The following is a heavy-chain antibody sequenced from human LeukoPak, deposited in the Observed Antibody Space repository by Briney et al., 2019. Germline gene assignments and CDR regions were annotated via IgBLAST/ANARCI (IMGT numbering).Heavy chain of an antibody. CDR3: AKDSYYDDSVYYSLHFDY. Sequence: SGGSLRLSCAASGFTVSSNYMSWVRQAPGKGLEWVSVIYSGGSTYYADSVKGRFTISRDNSKNTLYLQMNSLRAEDTAVYYCAKDSYYDDSVYYSLHFDYWGQGTLVTVSS. D-gene: IGHD3-22*01. J-gene: IGHJ4*02. V-gene: IGHV3-53*01. CDR2: IYSGGST. CDR1: GFTVSSNY.